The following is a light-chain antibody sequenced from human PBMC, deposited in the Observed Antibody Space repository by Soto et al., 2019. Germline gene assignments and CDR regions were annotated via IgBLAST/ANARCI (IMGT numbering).Light chain of an antibody. CDR3: SSYTSNNNYV. V-gene: IGLV2-18*02. J-gene: IGLJ1*01. Sequence: QSALTQPPSVSGSPGQSVTISCTGTSSDVGSYNRVSWYQQPPGTAPKLIIYEVSNRPSGVPDRFSGSKSGNTASLAISGLQAEDEADYYCSSYTSNNNYVFGTGTKLTVL. CDR1: SSDVGSYNR. CDR2: EVS.